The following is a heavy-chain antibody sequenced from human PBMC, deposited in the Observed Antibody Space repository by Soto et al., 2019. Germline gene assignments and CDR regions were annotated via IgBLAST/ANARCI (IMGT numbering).Heavy chain of an antibody. CDR3: ARLRSYYGSGSYYHFDY. D-gene: IGHD3-10*01. V-gene: IGHV4-30-4*01. J-gene: IGHJ4*02. CDR2: IYYSGST. Sequence: ASETLSLTCTVSGGSISSGDYYWSWIRQPPGKGLEWIGYIYYSGSTYYNPSLKSRVTISVDTSKNQFSLKLSSVTAADTAVYYCARLRSYYGSGSYYHFDYWGQGTLVTVSS. CDR1: GGSISSGDYY.